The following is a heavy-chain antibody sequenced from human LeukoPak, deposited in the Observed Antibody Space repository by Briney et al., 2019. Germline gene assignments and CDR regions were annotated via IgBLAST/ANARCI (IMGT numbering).Heavy chain of an antibody. CDR2: IYYSGST. D-gene: IGHD3-22*01. Sequence: SETLSLTCTVSGGSISSYYWSWIRQPPGKGLEWIGYIYYSGSTNYNPSLKSRVTISVDTSKNQFSLKLSSVTAADTAVYYCARGGHYDSSGYYYSAGWFDPWGQGTLVTVSS. V-gene: IGHV4-59*01. J-gene: IGHJ5*02. CDR3: ARGGHYDSSGYYYSAGWFDP. CDR1: GGSISSYY.